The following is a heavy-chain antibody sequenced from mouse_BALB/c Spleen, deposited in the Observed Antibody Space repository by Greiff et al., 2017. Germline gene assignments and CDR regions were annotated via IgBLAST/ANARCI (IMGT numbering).Heavy chain of an antibody. V-gene: IGHV2-9*02. CDR2: IWAGGST. CDR1: GFSLTSYG. D-gene: IGHD2-2*01. J-gene: IGHJ2*01. CDR3: ARDGYDGNYFDY. Sequence: VQGVESGPGLVAPSQSLSITCTVSGFSLTSYGVHWVRQPPGKGLEWLGVIWAGGSTNYNSALMSRLSISKDNSKSQVFLKMNSLQTDDTAMYYCARDGYDGNYFDYWGQGTTLTVSS.